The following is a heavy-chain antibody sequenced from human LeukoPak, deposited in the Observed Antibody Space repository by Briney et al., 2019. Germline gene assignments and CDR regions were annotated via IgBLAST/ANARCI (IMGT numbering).Heavy chain of an antibody. CDR3: AKYSGSYSSTGFDY. CDR2: ISSNGGST. D-gene: IGHD1-26*01. Sequence: GGSLRLSCAASGFTFSSYAMHWVRQAPGKGLEYVSAISSNGGSTYYANSVKGRFTISRDNSKNTLYLQMNSLRAEDTALYYCAKYSGSYSSTGFDYWGQGTLVTVSS. CDR1: GFTFSSYA. V-gene: IGHV3-64*01. J-gene: IGHJ4*02.